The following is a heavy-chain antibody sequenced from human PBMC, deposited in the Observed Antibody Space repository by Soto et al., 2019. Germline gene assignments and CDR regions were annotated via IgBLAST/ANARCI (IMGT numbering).Heavy chain of an antibody. V-gene: IGHV4-61*01. J-gene: IGHJ5*02. CDR1: GDSISSCNYF. Sequence: SETLCLTCTDSGDSISSCNYFWGCIRQPPGKRLEWSAYIYYSGSTNYNPSLKRRVTISVDTSKNQFSLKLSSVTAADTAVYYCGREVDYGENWFDPWGQGTLVNVGS. CDR2: IYYSGST. D-gene: IGHD4-17*01. CDR3: GREVDYGENWFDP.